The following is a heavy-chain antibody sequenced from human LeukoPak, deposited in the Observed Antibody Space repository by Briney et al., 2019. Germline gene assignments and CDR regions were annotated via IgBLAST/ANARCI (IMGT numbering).Heavy chain of an antibody. J-gene: IGHJ4*02. Sequence: AGGSLRLSCAASGFTFSSYAMSWVRQAPGKGLEWVSAISGPGGSWDYADSVKGRFTISRDNSKNTLFLQMNSLRAEDTAIYYCAKKVGLVSAPLYYFDVWGQGTLVTVSS. V-gene: IGHV3-23*01. D-gene: IGHD5/OR15-5a*01. CDR2: ISGPGGSW. CDR3: AKKVGLVSAPLYYFDV. CDR1: GFTFSSYA.